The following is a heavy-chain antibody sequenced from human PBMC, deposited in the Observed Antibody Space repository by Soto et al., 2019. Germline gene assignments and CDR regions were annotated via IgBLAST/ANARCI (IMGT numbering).Heavy chain of an antibody. Sequence: EVQLVESGGGLVQPGGSPRLSCTASGFTFSTYYMNWVRQAPGKGLEWVANIKHDGSEKYYVDSVKGRFTISRDNAKNSLYLQMNSLRAEDTAVYYCARDRGYCTGGSCYSVLDYWGQGILVTVSS. D-gene: IGHD2-8*02. CDR1: GFTFSTYY. CDR3: ARDRGYCTGGSCYSVLDY. V-gene: IGHV3-7*01. CDR2: IKHDGSEK. J-gene: IGHJ4*02.